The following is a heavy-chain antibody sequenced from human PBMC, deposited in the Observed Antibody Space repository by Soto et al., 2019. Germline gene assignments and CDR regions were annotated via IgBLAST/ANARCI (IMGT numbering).Heavy chain of an antibody. Sequence: GESLKISCKGSGYSFTSFWIGWVRQMPGKGLEWMGIIYPGDSDTRYSPSFQGQVTISADRSISTAYLQWSSLKASDTAMYYCARQSPWRSFDYWGQGTLVTVSS. CDR1: GYSFTSFW. D-gene: IGHD5-12*01. V-gene: IGHV5-51*01. J-gene: IGHJ4*02. CDR2: IYPGDSDT. CDR3: ARQSPWRSFDY.